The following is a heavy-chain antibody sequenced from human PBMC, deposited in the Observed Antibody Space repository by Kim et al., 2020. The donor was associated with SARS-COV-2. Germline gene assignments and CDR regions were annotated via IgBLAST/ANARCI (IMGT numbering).Heavy chain of an antibody. CDR3: AKRLAYSSSSPYYFHQ. D-gene: IGHD6-6*01. Sequence: DYVKGRFTISRDNSKNTLSLMMNSLSVEDTAVYFCAKRLAYSSSSPYYFHQWGQGTLVTVSS. J-gene: IGHJ4*02. V-gene: IGHV3-23*01.